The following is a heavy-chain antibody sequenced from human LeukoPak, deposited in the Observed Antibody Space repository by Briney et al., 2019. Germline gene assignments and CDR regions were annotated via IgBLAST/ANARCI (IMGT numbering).Heavy chain of an antibody. CDR1: GFTFSSYS. CDR2: ISSSSSTI. D-gene: IGHD3-3*01. CDR3: AGDPTAGSGITIFGVAQRPKYGMDV. Sequence: GGSLRLSCAASGFTFSSYSMTWVRQAPGKGLEWVSYISSSSSTIYYADSVKGRFTISRDNAKNSLYLQMNSLRDEDTAVYYCAGDPTAGSGITIFGVAQRPKYGMDVWGQGTTVTVSS. J-gene: IGHJ6*02. V-gene: IGHV3-48*02.